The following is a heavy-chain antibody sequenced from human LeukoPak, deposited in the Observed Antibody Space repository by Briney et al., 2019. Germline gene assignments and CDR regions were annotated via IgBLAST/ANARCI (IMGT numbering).Heavy chain of an antibody. CDR2: IGSSGGTT. Sequence: PGGSLRLSCAASGFTFSNYPMSWVRQAPEKGLEWVSSIGSSGGTTYYADSVEGRFTISRDNSKNTLYLQMNSLRAEDTAVYYCATIRIAVGSVYWGQGALVTVSS. D-gene: IGHD2/OR15-2a*01. CDR3: ATIRIAVGSVY. V-gene: IGHV3-23*01. CDR1: GFTFSNYP. J-gene: IGHJ4*02.